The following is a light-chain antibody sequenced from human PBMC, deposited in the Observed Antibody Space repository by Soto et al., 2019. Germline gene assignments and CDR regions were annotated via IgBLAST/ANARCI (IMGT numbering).Light chain of an antibody. CDR1: SSNIGSNY. V-gene: IGLV1-47*01. Sequence: QSALTQPPSASGTPGQRVTISCSGSSSNIGSNYVYWYQQLPGTAPKLLIYRNNQRPSGVPDRFSGSKSGTSASLAISGPRSEDEADYYCAAWDDSLSGPHYVFGTGTKVTVL. CDR2: RNN. CDR3: AAWDDSLSGPHYV. J-gene: IGLJ1*01.